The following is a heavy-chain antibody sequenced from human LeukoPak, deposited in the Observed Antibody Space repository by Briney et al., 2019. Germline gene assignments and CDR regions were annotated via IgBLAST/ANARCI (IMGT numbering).Heavy chain of an antibody. CDR2: ISSSGSTI. J-gene: IGHJ4*02. Sequence: GGSLRLSCAASGFTFSSYSMNWVRQAPGKGLEWVSYISSSGSTIYYADSVKGRFTISRDNAKNSLYLQMNSLRAEDTAVYYCASGFGVVIFDYWGQGTLVTVSS. CDR3: ASGFGVVIFDY. D-gene: IGHD3-3*01. CDR1: GFTFSSYS. V-gene: IGHV3-48*04.